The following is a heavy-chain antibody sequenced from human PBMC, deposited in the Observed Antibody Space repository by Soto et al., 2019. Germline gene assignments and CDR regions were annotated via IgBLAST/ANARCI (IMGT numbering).Heavy chain of an antibody. CDR3: ARIQWAGLRDAFDV. D-gene: IGHD1-26*01. Sequence: QVQLVQSGAEIKKPGSSVKVSCKASGGTLNNNIITWVRQAPGQGLECMGRIIPIFNSSNYAQKFQGRVTIIADESTNTAYMELSSLRSEDTAVYYFARIQWAGLRDAFDVWGQGTMVTVSS. CDR1: GGTLNNNI. J-gene: IGHJ3*01. V-gene: IGHV1-69*18. CDR2: IIPIFNSS.